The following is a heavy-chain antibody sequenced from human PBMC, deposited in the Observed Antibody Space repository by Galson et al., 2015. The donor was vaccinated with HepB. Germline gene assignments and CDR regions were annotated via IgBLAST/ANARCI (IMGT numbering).Heavy chain of an antibody. D-gene: IGHD3-16*01. Sequence: SVKVSCKASGYTFSSYSITWVRQAPGQGLEWMGWINTYNRKTDHAQKFQGRVTMTTDTSTSTAFMELRSLRSDDTAVYYCARNDYVWGSPGPYFDYWGQGALVTVSS. CDR3: ARNDYVWGSPGPYFDY. CDR2: INTYNRKT. J-gene: IGHJ4*02. CDR1: GYTFSSYS. V-gene: IGHV1-18*01.